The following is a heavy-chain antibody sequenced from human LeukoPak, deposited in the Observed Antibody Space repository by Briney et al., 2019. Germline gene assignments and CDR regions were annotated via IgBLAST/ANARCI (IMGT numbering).Heavy chain of an antibody. CDR1: GYSFTNYW. J-gene: IGHJ4*02. CDR3: ARGERGSSSSFLGSDY. V-gene: IGHV5-51*01. D-gene: IGHD6-6*01. CDR2: IYPGDSDT. Sequence: GESLKISCKGSGYSFTNYWIGWVRQMPGKGLEWMGIIYPGDSDTRYSPSFQGQVTISADKSISTAYLQWSSLKASDTAMYYCARGERGSSSSFLGSDYWGQGTLVTVSS.